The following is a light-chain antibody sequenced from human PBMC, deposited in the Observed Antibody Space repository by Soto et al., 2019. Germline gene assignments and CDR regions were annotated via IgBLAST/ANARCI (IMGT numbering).Light chain of an antibody. CDR3: QSYDSSLSGSNWV. Sequence: QSVLTHPPSVSGAPGQRVTISCTGSSSNIGAGYDVHWYQQLPGTAPKLLIYANTNRPSGVPDRFSGSKSGTSASLAITGLQAEDEADYYCQSYDSSLSGSNWVFGGGTKLTVL. CDR1: SSNIGAGYD. V-gene: IGLV1-40*01. J-gene: IGLJ3*02. CDR2: ANT.